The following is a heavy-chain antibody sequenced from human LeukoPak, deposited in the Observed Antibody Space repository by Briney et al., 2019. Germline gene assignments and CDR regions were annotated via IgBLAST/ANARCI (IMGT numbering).Heavy chain of an antibody. Sequence: GASVKVSCKASGYTFTSYYMHWVRQAPGQGLEWMGIINPSGGSTSYAQKFQGRVTITADESTSTAYMELSSLRSEDTAVYYCASYASRYSSSWYTTPFDYWGQGTLVTVSS. CDR2: INPSGGST. J-gene: IGHJ4*02. CDR1: GYTFTSYY. V-gene: IGHV1-46*01. CDR3: ASYASRYSSSWYTTPFDY. D-gene: IGHD6-13*01.